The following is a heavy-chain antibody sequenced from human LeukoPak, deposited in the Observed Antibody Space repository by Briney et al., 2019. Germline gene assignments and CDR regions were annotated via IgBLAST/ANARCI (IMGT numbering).Heavy chain of an antibody. V-gene: IGHV3-7*03. J-gene: IGHJ4*02. CDR2: IKQDGSEK. CDR3: ARGIGSGWYGSFDY. Sequence: PGGSLRLSCAASGFTFSSYWMSWVRQAPGKGLEWVANIKQDGSEKYYVDSVKGRFSISRDNAKSSLYLQMNSLRAEDTAVYYCARGIGSGWYGSFDYWGQGTLVAVSS. CDR1: GFTFSSYW. D-gene: IGHD6-19*01.